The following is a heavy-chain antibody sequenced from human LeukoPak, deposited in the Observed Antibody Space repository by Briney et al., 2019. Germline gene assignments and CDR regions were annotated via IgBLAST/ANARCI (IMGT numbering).Heavy chain of an antibody. CDR3: ARDLAVAGYSNWFDP. Sequence: ASVKVSCKASGYTFTGYYMHWVRQAPGQGLEWMGWINPNSGGTNYAQKLQGRITMTTDTSTSTAYMELRSLRSDDTAVYYCARDLAVAGYSNWFDPWGQGTLVTVSS. D-gene: IGHD6-19*01. J-gene: IGHJ5*02. CDR2: INPNSGGT. CDR1: GYTFTGYY. V-gene: IGHV1-2*02.